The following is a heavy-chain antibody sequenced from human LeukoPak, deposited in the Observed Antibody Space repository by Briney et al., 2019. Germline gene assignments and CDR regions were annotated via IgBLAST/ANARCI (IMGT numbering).Heavy chain of an antibody. D-gene: IGHD5-12*01. CDR1: GYTLTELS. V-gene: IGHV1-24*01. J-gene: IGHJ4*02. CDR3: AAGVPWPLLDY. CDR2: FDRGDGET. Sequence: ASVKVSCKVSGYTLTELSMHWVRQAPGKGLEWMGEFDRGDGETIFAQKFQGRVTMTEDTSTDTTYMELRSLSSEDTAVYYCAAGVPWPLLDYWGQGTLVTVSS.